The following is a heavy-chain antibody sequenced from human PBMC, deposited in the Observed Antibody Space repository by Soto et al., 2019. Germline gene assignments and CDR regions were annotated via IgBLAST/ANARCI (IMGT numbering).Heavy chain of an antibody. J-gene: IGHJ4*02. CDR3: AKNGAEYSSSSFDY. D-gene: IGHD6-6*01. V-gene: IGHV3-30*18. Sequence: PGGSLRLSCAASGFTFSNYGMHWVRQAPGKGLEWVAVISSDGSNKYYADSVKGRSTISRDNSKNTLYLQMNSLRGEDTAVYYCAKNGAEYSSSSFDYWGQGTLVTVSS. CDR1: GFTFSNYG. CDR2: ISSDGSNK.